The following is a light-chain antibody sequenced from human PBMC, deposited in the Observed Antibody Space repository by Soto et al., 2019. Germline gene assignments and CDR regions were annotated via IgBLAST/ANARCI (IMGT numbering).Light chain of an antibody. V-gene: IGKV2-28*01. Sequence: DIVMTQSPLSLPVTPGEPASISCRSSQSLLHSNGYNYLDWYLQKPGQSPQLLIYLGSNRASGDPDRFSGSGSGRDFTLKISRVEAEDVGVYYCMQALQTGYTFGQGTKLEIK. CDR3: MQALQTGYT. CDR1: QSLLHSNGYNY. CDR2: LGS. J-gene: IGKJ2*01.